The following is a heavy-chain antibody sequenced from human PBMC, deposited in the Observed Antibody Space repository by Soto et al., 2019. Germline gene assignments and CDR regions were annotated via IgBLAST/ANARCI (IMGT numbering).Heavy chain of an antibody. J-gene: IGHJ5*01. V-gene: IGHV3-43*01. CDR1: VFTFEGYT. CDR3: AKDGSQKDDDGNWLGS. D-gene: IGHD3-16*01. CDR2: ISWDGGTT. Sequence: EVQLVESGGYVGQPGGSLRLSCSASVFTFEGYTIHWVLQAPGKALEWVSLISWDGGTTYYTHSVKGRFTISRDNSKNSLYLQMNSLRPEDTALYYCAKDGSQKDDDGNWLGSWGQGTLVTVSS.